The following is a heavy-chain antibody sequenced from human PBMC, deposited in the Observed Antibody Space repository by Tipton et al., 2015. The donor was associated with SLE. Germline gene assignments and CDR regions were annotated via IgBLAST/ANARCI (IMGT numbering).Heavy chain of an antibody. CDR1: GGSINGRY. CDR2: MYYSGTT. J-gene: IGHJ4*02. D-gene: IGHD6-19*01. V-gene: IGHV4-59*11. Sequence: TLSLTCTVSGGSINGRYWTWVRQPPGKGLEWIGYMYYSGTTNYNPSLQSRVTMSVDMSKNQFSLELKSVTAADTAVYYCARGGSGWYGWLDSWGQGTLVTVSS. CDR3: ARGGSGWYGWLDS.